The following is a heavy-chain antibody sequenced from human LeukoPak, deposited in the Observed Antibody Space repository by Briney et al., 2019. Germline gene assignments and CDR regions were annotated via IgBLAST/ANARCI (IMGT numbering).Heavy chain of an antibody. CDR2: IRSKAYGGTT. D-gene: IGHD6-19*01. J-gene: IGHJ4*02. CDR3: TSLISGWYTFDY. Sequence: GGSLRLSCTASGFTFGDYAMSWVRQAPGKGLEWVGFIRSKAYGGTTEYAASVKGRFTISRDDSKSIAYLQMNSLKTEDTAVYHCTSLISGWYTFDYWGQGTLVTVSS. CDR1: GFTFGDYA. V-gene: IGHV3-49*04.